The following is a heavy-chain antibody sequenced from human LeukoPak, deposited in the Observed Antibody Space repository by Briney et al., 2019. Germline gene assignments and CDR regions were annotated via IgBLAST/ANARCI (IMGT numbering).Heavy chain of an antibody. V-gene: IGHV4-34*01. D-gene: IGHD2/OR15-2a*01. J-gene: IGHJ6*04. Sequence: SETLSLTCAVYGGSLSDYYWNWIRQPPGKGLEWIGEINHSGTTKYNPSLKSRVTISVDTSKNQFSLRLSSVTAADTAVYYCARGLRLPSRSTPAVPHVWGKGTTVTVSA. CDR1: GGSLSDYY. CDR3: ARGLRLPSRSTPAVPHV. CDR2: INHSGTT.